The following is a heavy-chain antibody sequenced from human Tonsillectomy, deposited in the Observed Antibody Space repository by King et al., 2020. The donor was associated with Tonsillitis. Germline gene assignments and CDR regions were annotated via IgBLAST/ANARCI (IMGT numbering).Heavy chain of an antibody. CDR2: ISYDGNNK. CDR1: GFTFSTYA. J-gene: IGHJ6*03. V-gene: IGHV3-30*01. CDR3: ARVGGDCSSTSCYGNYYYYMDV. D-gene: IGHD2-2*01. Sequence: QLVQSGGGVVQPGRSLRLSCAASGFTFSTYAIHWVRQAPGKGLEWVAVISYDGNNKYYADSVKGRFTISRDNSKNTRYLQMNSLRAEDTAVYYCARVGGDCSSTSCYGNYYYYMDVWGKGTTVTVSS.